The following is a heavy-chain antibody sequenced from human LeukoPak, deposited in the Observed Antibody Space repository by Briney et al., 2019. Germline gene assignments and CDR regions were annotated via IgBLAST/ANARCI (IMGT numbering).Heavy chain of an antibody. J-gene: IGHJ4*02. V-gene: IGHV3-23*01. Sequence: GGSLRLSCVGSGFTFRSHAMSWVRQAPEKGLEFVSGIYENGGTTYYADSVKGRFSISRDNSKNTLYLQMDSLRGEDTAVYYCAKDFRIGYSTHFDYWGQGALVTVSS. CDR1: GFTFRSHA. D-gene: IGHD2-21*01. CDR2: IYENGGTT. CDR3: AKDFRIGYSTHFDY.